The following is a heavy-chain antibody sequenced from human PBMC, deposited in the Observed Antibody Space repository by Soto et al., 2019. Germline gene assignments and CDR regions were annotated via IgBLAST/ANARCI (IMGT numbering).Heavy chain of an antibody. CDR1: GYVYISYG. V-gene: IGHV1-18*04. CDR3: ARVQRYYGSGSYYSDS. Sequence: QVQLVQSGPEVKKPGASVKVSCKTSGYVYISYGISWVRQAPGHGLEWVGWISAYTGKADYAQKFQGRVTMTTETSTSTAFLELRSLRSDDTAVYYCARVQRYYGSGSYYSDSWGQGTLVTVSS. J-gene: IGHJ4*02. D-gene: IGHD3-10*01. CDR2: ISAYTGKA.